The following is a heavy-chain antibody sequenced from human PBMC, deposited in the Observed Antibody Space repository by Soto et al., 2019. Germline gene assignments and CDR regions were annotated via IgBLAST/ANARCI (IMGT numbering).Heavy chain of an antibody. J-gene: IGHJ3*02. CDR2: ISYDGSNK. CDR3: ANIPYSWNGADAFDI. D-gene: IGHD1-1*01. CDR1: GFTLSSYG. Sequence: QVQLVESGGGVVQPGRSLRLSCAASGFTLSSYGMHWVRQAPGKGLEWVAVISYDGSNKYYADSVKGRFTISRDNSKNTLYLQMNSLRAEDTAVYYCANIPYSWNGADAFDIWGQGKLVTVSS. V-gene: IGHV3-30*18.